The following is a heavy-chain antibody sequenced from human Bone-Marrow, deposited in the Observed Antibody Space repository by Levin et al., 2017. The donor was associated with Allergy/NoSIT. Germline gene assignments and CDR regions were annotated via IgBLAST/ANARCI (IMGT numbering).Heavy chain of an antibody. CDR1: GFTFSSFA. CDR3: AKRSNSRAGFDY. D-gene: IGHD6-13*01. V-gene: IGHV3-23*01. CDR2: ISGSGDIT. J-gene: IGHJ4*02. Sequence: GESLKISCAASGFTFSSFAMNWVRQAPGKGLEWVSVISGSGDITYYADSVKGRFTISRDNSKSMLYLQMNSLRAEDTAVYYCAKRSNSRAGFDYWGQGTLVTVSS.